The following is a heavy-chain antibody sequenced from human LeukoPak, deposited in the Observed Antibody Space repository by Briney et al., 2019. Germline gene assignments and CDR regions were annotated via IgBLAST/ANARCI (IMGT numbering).Heavy chain of an antibody. CDR2: ISGSGGST. V-gene: IGHV3-23*01. CDR3: VTERAGAFEI. CDR1: EFTFSSYG. J-gene: IGHJ3*02. Sequence: GGSLRLSCAASEFTFSSYGMNWVRQAPGKGLEWVSAISGSGGSTYYADSVKGRFTISRDNSKNTLYLQMNSLKTEDTAFYCVTERAGAFEIWGQGTMVTVSS.